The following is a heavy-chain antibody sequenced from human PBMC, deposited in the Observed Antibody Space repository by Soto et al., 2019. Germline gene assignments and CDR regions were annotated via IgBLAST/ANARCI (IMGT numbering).Heavy chain of an antibody. CDR3: ARTVVAATRNYYYGMDV. V-gene: IGHV4-61*01. CDR1: GGSVSSGSYY. D-gene: IGHD2-15*01. CDR2: IYYSGST. Sequence: PSETLSLTCTVSGGSVSSGSYYWSWIRQPPGKGLEWIGYIYYSGSTNYNPSLKSRVTISVDTSKNQFSLKLSSVTAADTAVYYCARTVVAATRNYYYGMDVWGQGTTVTVSS. J-gene: IGHJ6*02.